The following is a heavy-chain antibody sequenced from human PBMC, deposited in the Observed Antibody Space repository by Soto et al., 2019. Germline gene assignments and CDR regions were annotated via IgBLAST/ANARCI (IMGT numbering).Heavy chain of an antibody. CDR3: ASSSGYPGYYLDY. J-gene: IGHJ4*02. CDR1: GGSFSGYY. V-gene: IGHV4-34*01. D-gene: IGHD3-22*01. CDR2: INHSGST. Sequence: PSETLSLTCAVYGGSFSGYYWSWIRQPPGKGLEWIGEINHSGSTNYNPSLKSRVTISVDTSKNQFSLKLSSVTAADTAVYYCASSSGYPGYYLDYWGQGTLVTVSS.